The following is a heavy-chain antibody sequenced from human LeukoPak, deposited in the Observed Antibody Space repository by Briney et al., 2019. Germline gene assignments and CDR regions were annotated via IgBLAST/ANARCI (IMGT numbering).Heavy chain of an antibody. CDR2: VSYSGNT. V-gene: IGHV4-59*11. CDR1: GGSISGHY. Sequence: PSETLFLTCTVSGGSISGHYWSWVRQPPGKGLEWIGFVSYSGNTNYNPSLNGRVTISLDTSKSQFSLSLNSVTAADTAVYFCARGGASSRYFGYWGQGTLVTVSS. D-gene: IGHD1-26*01. J-gene: IGHJ4*02. CDR3: ARGGASSRYFGY.